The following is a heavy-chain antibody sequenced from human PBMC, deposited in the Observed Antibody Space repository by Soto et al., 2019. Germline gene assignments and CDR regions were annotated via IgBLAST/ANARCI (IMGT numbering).Heavy chain of an antibody. V-gene: IGHV4-59*01. J-gene: IGHJ3*01. CDR3: ARLYQYYDILTGSQIYAFDF. D-gene: IGHD3-9*01. CDR2: IYYSGST. Sequence: SETLSLTCTVSGDSISSSYWSWIRQSPGKGLEWIGYIYYSGSTNYNASLKSRVTISVDTSKNQFSLKLSSVTAADTAVYYCARLYQYYDILTGSQIYAFDFWGQGTMVTVSS. CDR1: GDSISSSY.